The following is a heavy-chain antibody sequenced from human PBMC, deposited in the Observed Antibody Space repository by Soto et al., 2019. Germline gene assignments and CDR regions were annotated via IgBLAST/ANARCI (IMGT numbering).Heavy chain of an antibody. CDR2: ISYDGSNK. J-gene: IGHJ6*02. CDR3: AEDIYYSHYYYYGMDV. CDR1: GFTFSSYG. Sequence: QVQLVESGGGVVQPGRSLRLSCAASGFTFSSYGMHWVRQAPGKGLEWVAVISYDGSNKYYADSVKGRFTISRDNSKNTLYLQMNSLRAEDTAVYYCAEDIYYSHYYYYGMDVWGQGTTVTVSS. D-gene: IGHD2-15*01. V-gene: IGHV3-30*18.